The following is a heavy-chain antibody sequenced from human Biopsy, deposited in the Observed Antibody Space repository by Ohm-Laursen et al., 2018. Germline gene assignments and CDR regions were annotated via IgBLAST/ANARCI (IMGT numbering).Heavy chain of an antibody. Sequence: TLSLTCKVYGQTFSDYYWSWIRQPPGKGLEWIGQINQSGRTNYNPSLESQVTISIDTSKNQFSLKVTSVTAADTAVYYCARATVETASFDFWGQGTLVTVSS. CDR3: ARATVETASFDF. V-gene: IGHV4-34*09. D-gene: IGHD5-18*01. J-gene: IGHJ4*02. CDR1: GQTFSDYY. CDR2: INQSGRT.